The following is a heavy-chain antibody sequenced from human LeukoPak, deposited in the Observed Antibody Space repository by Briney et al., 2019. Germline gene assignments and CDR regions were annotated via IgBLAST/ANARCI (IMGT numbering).Heavy chain of an antibody. J-gene: IGHJ4*02. CDR1: GGTFSSYA. D-gene: IGHD6-13*01. CDR3: ASGPPGYSSSWYPY. Sequence: GASVKVSCKASGGTFSSYAISWVRQAPGQGLGWMGRIIPILGIANYAQKFQGRVTITADKSTSTAYMELSSLRSEDTAVYYCASGPPGYSSSWYPYWGQGTLVTVSS. CDR2: IIPILGIA. V-gene: IGHV1-69*04.